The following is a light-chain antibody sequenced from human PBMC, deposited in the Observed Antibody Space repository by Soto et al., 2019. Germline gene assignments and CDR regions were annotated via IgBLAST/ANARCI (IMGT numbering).Light chain of an antibody. CDR2: DAS. CDR1: QSIDNW. Sequence: DIQMTQSPSPLSASIGDRVTITCRASQSIDNWLAWYQQKPGKAPQLLIYDASRVKTGVPSRFTASGSGTELTLTINTLQADDSATYFCQHYSGYPYTFGPGTKVDIK. J-gene: IGKJ2*01. CDR3: QHYSGYPYT. V-gene: IGKV1-5*01.